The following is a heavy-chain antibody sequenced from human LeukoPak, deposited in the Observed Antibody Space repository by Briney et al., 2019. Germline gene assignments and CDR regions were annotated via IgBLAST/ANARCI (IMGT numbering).Heavy chain of an antibody. J-gene: IGHJ4*02. V-gene: IGHV3-30*02. CDR2: IRYDGSNK. CDR1: GFTFSSYG. D-gene: IGHD5-18*01. CDR3: ATSWDTAMVRYFDY. Sequence: GGSLRLSCAASGFTFSSYGMHWVRQAPGKGLEWVAFIRYDGSNKYYADSVKGRFTISRDNSKNTLYLQMNSLRAEDTAVYYCATSWDTAMVRYFDYWGQGTLVTVSS.